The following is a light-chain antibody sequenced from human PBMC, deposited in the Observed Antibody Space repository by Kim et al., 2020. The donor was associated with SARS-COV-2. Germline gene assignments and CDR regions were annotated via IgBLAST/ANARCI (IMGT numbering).Light chain of an antibody. CDR2: GTS. V-gene: IGKV3-20*01. J-gene: IGKJ1*01. CDR1: QTIDSAF. CDR3: QHYGSSPWT. Sequence: EIVLTQSPGTLSLSPGERASLSCRASQTIDSAFLAWFQQKRGQAPRLLIYGTSTRATGIPDRFSGSGSGTDFTLTISRLEPEDFVVYYCQHYGSSPWTFGQGTKVDIK.